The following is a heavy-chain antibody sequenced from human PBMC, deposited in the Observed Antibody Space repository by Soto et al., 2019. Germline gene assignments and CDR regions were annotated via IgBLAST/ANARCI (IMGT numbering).Heavy chain of an antibody. J-gene: IGHJ4*02. D-gene: IGHD3-22*01. CDR2: INHSGST. CDR3: ARGELSYYDSSGYLDY. V-gene: IGHV4-34*01. Sequence: SETLSLTCAVYGGSFSGYYWSWIHQPPGKGLEWIGEINHSGSTNYNPSLKSRVTISVDTSKNQFSLKLSSVTAADTAVYYCARGELSYYDSSGYLDYWGQGTLVTVSS. CDR1: GGSFSGYY.